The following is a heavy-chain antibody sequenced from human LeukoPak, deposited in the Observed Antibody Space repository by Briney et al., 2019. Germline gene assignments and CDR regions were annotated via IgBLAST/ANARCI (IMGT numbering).Heavy chain of an antibody. CDR3: ARGRGMTAIDY. CDR1: GGSISSSSYY. D-gene: IGHD2-21*02. CDR2: IYYSGST. J-gene: IGHJ4*02. Sequence: SETLSLTCTVSGGSISSSSYYWGWIRQPPGKGLEWIGSIYYSGSTYYNPSLKSRVTISVDTSKNQFSLKLSSVTAADTAVYYCARGRGMTAIDYWGQGTLVTVSS. V-gene: IGHV4-39*01.